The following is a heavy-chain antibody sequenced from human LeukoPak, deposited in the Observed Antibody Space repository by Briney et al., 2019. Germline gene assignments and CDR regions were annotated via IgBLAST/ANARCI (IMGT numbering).Heavy chain of an antibody. CDR3: ARSYYYDYRQIDY. D-gene: IGHD3-22*01. V-gene: IGHV4-39*01. CDR1: GDSISTSSYY. CDR2: IYYSGST. Sequence: PSETLSLTCTVSGDSISTSSYYWGWIRQPPGKGLEWLGSIYYSGSTYYNPSLKSRVTISVDTSKNQFSLNLYSVTAADTTVFYCARSYYYDYRQIDYWGQGTLVTVSS. J-gene: IGHJ4*02.